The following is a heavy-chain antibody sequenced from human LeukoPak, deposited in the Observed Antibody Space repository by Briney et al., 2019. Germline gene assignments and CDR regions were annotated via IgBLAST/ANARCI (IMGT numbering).Heavy chain of an antibody. CDR3: ACSTSSPGGFDF. J-gene: IGHJ4*02. CDR2: IYTGDNT. CDR1: RISDY. D-gene: IGHD2-2*01. V-gene: IGHV3-66*01. Sequence: GGSLRLSCAASRISDYMIYIRQAPGTGLEWVSVIYTGDNTYYANSVKGIFTISKDNSQRMFCLQMNSRRAEDTSVYYCACSTSSPGGFDFWGQGTLVTVSS.